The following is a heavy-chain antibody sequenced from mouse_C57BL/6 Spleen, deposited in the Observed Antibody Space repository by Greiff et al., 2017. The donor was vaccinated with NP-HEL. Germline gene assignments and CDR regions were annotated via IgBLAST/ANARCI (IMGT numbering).Heavy chain of an antibody. CDR1: GYTFTSYW. V-gene: IGHV1-55*01. CDR2: IYPGSGST. J-gene: IGHJ3*01. Sequence: QVQLQQSGAELVKPGASVKMSCKASGYTFTSYWITWVKQRPGQGLEWIGDIYPGSGSTNYNEKFKSKATLTVDTSSSTAYMQLSSLTSEDSAVYYCARYYGSSYPAWFAYWGQGTLVTVSA. CDR3: ARYYGSSYPAWFAY. D-gene: IGHD1-1*01.